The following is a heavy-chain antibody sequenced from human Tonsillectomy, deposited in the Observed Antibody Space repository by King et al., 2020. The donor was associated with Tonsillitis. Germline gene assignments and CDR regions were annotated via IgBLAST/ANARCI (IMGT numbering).Heavy chain of an antibody. J-gene: IGHJ6*02. CDR1: GYTFTGYY. D-gene: IGHD3-10*01. Sequence: VQLVESGAEVKKPGASVKVSCKASGYTFTGYYMHWVRQAPGQGLEWMGWINPNSGGTNYAQKFQGRVTMTRDTSISTAYMELSRLRSDDTAVYYCARDKRITMIRAGYYYYYGMDVWGQGTTVTVSS. V-gene: IGHV1-2*02. CDR3: ARDKRITMIRAGYYYYYGMDV. CDR2: INPNSGGT.